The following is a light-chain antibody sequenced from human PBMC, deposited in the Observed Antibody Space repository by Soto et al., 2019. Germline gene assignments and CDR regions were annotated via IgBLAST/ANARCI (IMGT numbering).Light chain of an antibody. CDR1: QSVHIY. CDR2: DAS. V-gene: IGKV3-11*01. Sequence: EVVLTQSPATLSLSPVERATLSFRASQSVHIYLAWYQQKPGQAPRLLIYDASNRATGIPARFSGSGSGTDFTLTISSLEPEDFAIYYCQQRYNWPPITFGQGTRLEIK. J-gene: IGKJ5*01. CDR3: QQRYNWPPIT.